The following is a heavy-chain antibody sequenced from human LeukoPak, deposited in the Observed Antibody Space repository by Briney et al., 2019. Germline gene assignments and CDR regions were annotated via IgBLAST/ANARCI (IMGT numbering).Heavy chain of an antibody. CDR1: GFTFGDYV. D-gene: IGHD3-10*01. J-gene: IGHJ6*03. CDR2: IGTSGTIT. CDR3: AKFMDGITVVRSRYMDV. V-gene: IGHV3-23*01. Sequence: GGSLRLSCTTSGFTFGDYVMNWVRQAPGKGLEWVSGIGTSGTITYYGDSVKGRFTISRDNSKNTLYLQMNSLRAEDTAVYYCAKFMDGITVVRSRYMDVWGKGTTVTISS.